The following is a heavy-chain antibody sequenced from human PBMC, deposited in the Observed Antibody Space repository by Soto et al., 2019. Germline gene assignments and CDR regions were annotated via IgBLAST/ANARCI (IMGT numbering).Heavy chain of an antibody. Sequence: SETLSLTCSVSGDSISTYYWSWIRQSAGKGLEWIGRTYITGDTNYNPSLKSRLTMSVDTSKNQLSLKLSSVTAADTAVYYCAREYTETVDGPTPFYFDYWGQGTTVTVSS. CDR1: GDSISTYY. D-gene: IGHD6-19*01. V-gene: IGHV4-4*07. J-gene: IGHJ4*02. CDR3: AREYTETVDGPTPFYFDY. CDR2: TYITGDT.